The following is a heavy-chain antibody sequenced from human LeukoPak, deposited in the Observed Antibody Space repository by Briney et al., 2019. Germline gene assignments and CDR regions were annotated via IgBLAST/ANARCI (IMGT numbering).Heavy chain of an antibody. Sequence: GGSLRLSCATSGFNVISNYMSWVRQAPGKGLEWVSVSYSGGSTYYAASVKGRFTISRDKSKNTLYLQMSSLRVDDTATYYCAIIHSYGHAWGQGTLVTVSS. V-gene: IGHV3-66*01. J-gene: IGHJ5*02. CDR3: AIIHSYGHA. CDR2: SYSGGST. D-gene: IGHD5-18*01. CDR1: GFNVISNY.